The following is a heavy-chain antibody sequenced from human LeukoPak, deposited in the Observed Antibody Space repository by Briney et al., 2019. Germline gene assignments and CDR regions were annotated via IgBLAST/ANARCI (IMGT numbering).Heavy chain of an antibody. CDR3: TSWGDTTAEYFQR. V-gene: IGHV3-7*01. D-gene: IGHD2-21*02. Sequence: GGSLRLSCTASGFSFSGYWMTWVRQTPGKGLEWVANITQDGSKKSYVDSVRGRFTISRDSAKNSLYLQMNSLRVEDTAVYYCTSWGDTTAEYFQRWGQGTLVTVSS. CDR1: GFSFSGYW. J-gene: IGHJ1*01. CDR2: ITQDGSKK.